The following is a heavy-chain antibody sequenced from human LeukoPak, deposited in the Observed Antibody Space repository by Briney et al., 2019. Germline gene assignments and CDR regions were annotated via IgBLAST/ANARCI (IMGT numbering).Heavy chain of an antibody. Sequence: PGGSLRLSCAASGFTFSNAWMSRVRQAPGKGLEWVGRIKSKTDGGTTDYAAPVKGRFTISRDDSKNTLYLQMNSLKTEDTAVYYCTTAGRRGYSGYDPRAAFDYWGQGTLVTVSS. V-gene: IGHV3-15*01. CDR1: GFTFSNAW. J-gene: IGHJ4*02. CDR3: TTAGRRGYSGYDPRAAFDY. D-gene: IGHD5-12*01. CDR2: IKSKTDGGTT.